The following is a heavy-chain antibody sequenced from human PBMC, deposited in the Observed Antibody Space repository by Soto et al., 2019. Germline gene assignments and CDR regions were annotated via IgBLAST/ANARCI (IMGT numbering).Heavy chain of an antibody. CDR1: GFTFSSYS. CDR2: ISSSSSYI. Sequence: PGGSLRLSCAASGFTFSSYSMNWVRQAPGKGLEWVSSISSSSSYIYYADSVKGRFTISRDNAKNSLYLQMNSLRAEDTAVYYCASQTTVTTSSGRYYYYGMDVWGQGTTVTVSS. D-gene: IGHD4-17*01. CDR3: ASQTTVTTSSGRYYYYGMDV. V-gene: IGHV3-21*01. J-gene: IGHJ6*02.